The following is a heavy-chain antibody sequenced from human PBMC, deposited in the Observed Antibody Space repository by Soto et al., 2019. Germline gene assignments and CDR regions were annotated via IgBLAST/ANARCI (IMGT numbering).Heavy chain of an antibody. J-gene: IGHJ4*02. Sequence: GGSLRLSCAASGFTFYTYAMSWVRQAPGKGLEWVSTISDSGSSKIYADSVKGRFTISRDNAKNSLYLQMNSLRADDTAMYYWVTTVTTFGCWGQGTLVTVSS. CDR3: VTTVTTFGC. D-gene: IGHD4-17*01. CDR1: GFTFYTYA. CDR2: ISDSGSSK. V-gene: IGHV3-23*01.